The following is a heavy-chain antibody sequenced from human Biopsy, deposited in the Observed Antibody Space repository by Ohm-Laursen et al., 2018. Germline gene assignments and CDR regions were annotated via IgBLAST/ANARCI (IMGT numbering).Heavy chain of an antibody. CDR3: ASVVLGPTNDAFDL. V-gene: IGHV4-4*07. CDR1: GGDINNYY. CDR2: IYPGGST. Sequence: SHTLSLTCNVSGGDINNYYWSWIRRPAGKGLEWIGRIYPGGSTNYNPSLKSRVTMSVDTSKKQLSLSLRSVTAADTAMYYCASVVLGPTNDAFDLWGQGTMVVVSS. D-gene: IGHD3-22*01. J-gene: IGHJ3*01.